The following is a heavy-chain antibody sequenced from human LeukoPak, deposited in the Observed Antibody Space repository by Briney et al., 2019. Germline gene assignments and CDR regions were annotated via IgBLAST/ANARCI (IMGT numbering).Heavy chain of an antibody. V-gene: IGHV4-61*02. Sequence: PSETLSLTCTVSSGSITSGSYYWNWIRQPAGMGLEWLGRIYSSGITNYNPSLNSRVTISVDTSKNQFSLMLNSVTAADTAVYYCARSPSYYYADYWGQGTLVTVSS. CDR2: IYSSGIT. CDR1: SGSITSGSYY. J-gene: IGHJ4*02. D-gene: IGHD3-10*01. CDR3: ARSPSYYYADY.